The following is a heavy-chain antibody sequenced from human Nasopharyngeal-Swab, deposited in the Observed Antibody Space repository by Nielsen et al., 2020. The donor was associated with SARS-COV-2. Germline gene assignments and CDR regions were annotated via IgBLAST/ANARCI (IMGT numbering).Heavy chain of an antibody. CDR3: AKDSGAGFCDGGSCFPTNH. Sequence: RGSLRLSCAASGFTFTSYAMNWVRQAPGKGLEWVSGMRGTGYNTYYADSVKGRFTISRDSSKNPLYLQMNSLRAEDTAVYYCAKDSGAGFCDGGSCFPTNHWGQGTLVTVSS. CDR2: MRGTGYNT. D-gene: IGHD2-15*01. CDR1: GFTFTSYA. J-gene: IGHJ5*02. V-gene: IGHV3-23*01.